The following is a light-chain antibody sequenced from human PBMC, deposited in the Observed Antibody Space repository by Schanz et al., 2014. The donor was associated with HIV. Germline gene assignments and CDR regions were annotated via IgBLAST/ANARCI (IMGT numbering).Light chain of an antibody. V-gene: IGLV2-8*01. Sequence: QSALTQPPSASGSPGQSVTISCSGTSSDVGGYNFVSWYQHHPGKAPKLIIYEVSQRPSGVPDRFSGSKSGNTASLTVSGLQAEDEADYYCTSYAGSSTYVFGTGTKLTVL. CDR2: EVS. CDR3: TSYAGSSTYV. J-gene: IGLJ1*01. CDR1: SSDVGGYNF.